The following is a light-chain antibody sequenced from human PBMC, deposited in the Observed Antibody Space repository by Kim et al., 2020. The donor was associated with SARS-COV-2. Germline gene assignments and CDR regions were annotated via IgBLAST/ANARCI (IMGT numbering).Light chain of an antibody. J-gene: IGKJ1*01. CDR2: AAS. V-gene: IGKV1-17*01. Sequence: DIQMTQSPSSLSASVGDRVTITCRASQGIRTDLAWYQQKAGKAPKRLTYAASILQSGVPSRFSGSGLGTEFTLTIDSLQSEDFATYYCLQHDSYPWTFGQGTKVEIK. CDR1: QGIRTD. CDR3: LQHDSYPWT.